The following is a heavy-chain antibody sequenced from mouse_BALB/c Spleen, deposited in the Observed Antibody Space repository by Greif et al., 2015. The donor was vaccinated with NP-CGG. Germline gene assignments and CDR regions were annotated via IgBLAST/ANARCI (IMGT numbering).Heavy chain of an antibody. CDR3: ASYYDYYYYAMDY. V-gene: IGHV3-2*02. CDR2: ISYSGST. CDR1: GYSITSDYA. Sequence: EVMLVESGPGLVKPSQSLSLTCTVTGYSITSDYAWNWIRQFPGNKLEWMGYISYSGSTSYNPSLKSRISITRDTSKNQFFLQLNSVTTEDTATYYGASYYDYYYYAMDYWGQGTSVTVSS. D-gene: IGHD2-4*01. J-gene: IGHJ4*01.